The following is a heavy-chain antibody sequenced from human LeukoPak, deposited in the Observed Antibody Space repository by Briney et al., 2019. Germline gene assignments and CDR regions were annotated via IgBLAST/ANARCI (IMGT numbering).Heavy chain of an antibody. Sequence: SETLSLTCTVSCSSINSRSYYWGSIRQPPGKGLEWIGRVYYGGTTYYNPSLKSRVTISEDTSKNQFSLKLSSVTAADTAVYYCARRATTVTTGYYYYYMDVWGKGTTVTVSS. CDR3: ARRATTVTTGYYYYYMDV. D-gene: IGHD4-17*01. J-gene: IGHJ6*03. CDR1: CSSINSRSYY. CDR2: VYYGGTT. V-gene: IGHV4-39*01.